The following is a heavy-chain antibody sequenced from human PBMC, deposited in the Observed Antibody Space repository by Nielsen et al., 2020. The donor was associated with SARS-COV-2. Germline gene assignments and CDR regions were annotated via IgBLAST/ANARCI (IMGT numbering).Heavy chain of an antibody. Sequence: SLKISCAASGFTFSSYWMSWVRQAPGKGLEWVSGISWNSGSVGYADSVKGRFTISRDNAKNSLYLQMNSLRAEDTALYYCASGGGDYGGNPYYYGMDVWGQGTTVTVSS. CDR2: ISWNSGSV. D-gene: IGHD4-23*01. J-gene: IGHJ6*02. CDR1: GFTFSSYW. V-gene: IGHV3-9*01. CDR3: ASGGGDYGGNPYYYGMDV.